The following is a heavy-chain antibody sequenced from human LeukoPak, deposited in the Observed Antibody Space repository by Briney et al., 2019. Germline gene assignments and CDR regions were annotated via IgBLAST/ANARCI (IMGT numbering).Heavy chain of an antibody. Sequence: GRSLRLSCAASGFTFDDYAMHWVRQAPGKGLEWVSGISWDSGSIGYADSVKGRFTISRDNAKNSLYLQMNSLRAEDTAVYYCTAVSSSSWDDYWGQGTLVTVSS. CDR1: GFTFDDYA. D-gene: IGHD6-13*01. V-gene: IGHV3-9*01. CDR2: ISWDSGSI. CDR3: TAVSSSSWDDY. J-gene: IGHJ4*02.